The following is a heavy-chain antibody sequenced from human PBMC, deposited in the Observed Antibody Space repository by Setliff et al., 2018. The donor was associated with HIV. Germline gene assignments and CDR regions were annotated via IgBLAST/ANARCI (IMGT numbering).Heavy chain of an antibody. CDR1: GGSFSGNH. D-gene: IGHD6-19*01. V-gene: IGHV4-34*01. J-gene: IGHJ4*02. Sequence: SETLSLTCAVYGGSFSGNHWSWIRQPPGKGPEWIGEINHSGNPNYNPSLKSRVTISVDTARNQFSLKLSSVTAADTAVYYCASQPAYSTDWYPPGYFDFWGQGTLVTVSS. CDR2: INHSGNP. CDR3: ASQPAYSTDWYPPGYFDF.